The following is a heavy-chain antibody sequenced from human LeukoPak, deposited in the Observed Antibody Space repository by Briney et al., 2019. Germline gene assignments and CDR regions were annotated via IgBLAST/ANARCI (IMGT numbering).Heavy chain of an antibody. CDR3: ASFGGTSLEY. CDR1: GYTFTHHY. D-gene: IGHD4-23*01. V-gene: IGHV1-2*02. J-gene: IGHJ4*02. Sequence: ASVTVSFKGSGYTFTHHYMHWVRQAPGQGLDWVGWIYPNNSGTNYDKKFQSRVTMTKDTSIKTAYMEVTRLGSADTAVYSRASFGGTSLEYWGQGTLGTVSS. CDR2: IYPNNSGT.